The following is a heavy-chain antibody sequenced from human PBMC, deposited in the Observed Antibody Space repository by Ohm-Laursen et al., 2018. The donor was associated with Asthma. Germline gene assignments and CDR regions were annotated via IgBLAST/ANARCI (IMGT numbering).Heavy chain of an antibody. CDR3: ARDYRSLSAGSSPTY. V-gene: IGHV3-30*03. D-gene: IGHD6-13*01. CDR2: ISYDGSNK. CDR1: GYTFSRYS. J-gene: IGHJ4*02. Sequence: SLRLSCTASGYTFSRYSIHWVRQIPGKGLEWVAVISYDGSNKYYADSVKGRFTISRDNSKNTLYLQMNSLRAEDTAVYYCARDYRSLSAGSSPTYWGQGTLVTVSS.